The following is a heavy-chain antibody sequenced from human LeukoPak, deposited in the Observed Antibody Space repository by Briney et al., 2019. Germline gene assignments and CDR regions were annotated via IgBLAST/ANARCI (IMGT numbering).Heavy chain of an antibody. J-gene: IGHJ4*02. CDR3: ARIVSRNDWIRYFDY. Sequence: SETLSLTCGVSGFSISSGYYWGWIRQPPGKGLEWIGSIYHTGSAYYNPSLKSRVIISVDASKNQFSLKMNSVTAADTAVYYCARIVSRNDWIRYFDYWGQGTLVTVSS. D-gene: IGHD1-1*01. V-gene: IGHV4-38-2*01. CDR1: GFSISSGYY. CDR2: IYHTGSA.